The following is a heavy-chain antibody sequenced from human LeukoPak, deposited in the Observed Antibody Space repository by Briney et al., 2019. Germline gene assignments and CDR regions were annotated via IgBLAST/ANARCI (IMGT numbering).Heavy chain of an antibody. CDR1: GYSISSGYY. V-gene: IGHV4-38-2*02. J-gene: IGHJ4*02. Sequence: SETLSLTCTVSGYSISSGYYWGWIRQPPGKGLEWIGSIYHSGSTYYNPSLKSRVTISVDTSKNQFSLKLSSVTAADTAVYYCARDRTSIEPYYFDYWGQGTLVTVSS. CDR2: IYHSGST. CDR3: ARDRTSIEPYYFDY. D-gene: IGHD6-6*01.